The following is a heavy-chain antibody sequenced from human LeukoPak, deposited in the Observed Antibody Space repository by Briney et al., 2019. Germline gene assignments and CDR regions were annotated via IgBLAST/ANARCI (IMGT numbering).Heavy chain of an antibody. D-gene: IGHD4-11*01. Sequence: SETLSLTCTVSGVSISSGGYYWSWIRQHPGKGLEWIGYIYYSGSTNYNPSLKSRVTISVDTSKNQFSLKLSSVTAADTAVYYCARDYSTWFDPWGQGTLVTVSS. J-gene: IGHJ5*02. V-gene: IGHV4-61*08. CDR3: ARDYSTWFDP. CDR1: GVSISSGGYY. CDR2: IYYSGST.